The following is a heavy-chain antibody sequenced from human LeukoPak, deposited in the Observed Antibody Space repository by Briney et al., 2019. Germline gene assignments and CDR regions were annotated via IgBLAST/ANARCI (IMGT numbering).Heavy chain of an antibody. Sequence: SETLSLTCTVSGGSISSYYWSWIRQPLGKGLEWIGYIYTSGSTNYNPSLKSRVTISVDTSKNQFSLKLSSVTAADTAVYHCASASGWYWFDPWGQGTLVTVPS. CDR3: ASASGWYWFDP. D-gene: IGHD6-19*01. CDR2: IYTSGST. CDR1: GGSISSYY. V-gene: IGHV4-4*09. J-gene: IGHJ5*02.